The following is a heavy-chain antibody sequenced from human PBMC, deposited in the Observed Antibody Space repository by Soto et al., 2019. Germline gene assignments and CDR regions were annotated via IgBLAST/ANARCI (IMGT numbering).Heavy chain of an antibody. V-gene: IGHV3-74*01. CDR2: INSDGSNT. CDR3: AKFLYSTSSSGLSHPVDI. CDR1: GFTFSSYW. Sequence: GGSLRLSCAASGFTFSSYWMHWVRQAPGKGLEWVSRINSDGSNTSYANSVKGRFTISRDNAKNKLYLQMNRLRADDTAVYYCAKFLYSTSSSGLSHPVDI. D-gene: IGHD6-6*01. J-gene: IGHJ3*02.